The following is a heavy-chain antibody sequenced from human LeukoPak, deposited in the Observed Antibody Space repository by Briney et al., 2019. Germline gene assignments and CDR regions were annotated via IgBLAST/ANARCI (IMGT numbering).Heavy chain of an antibody. D-gene: IGHD6-13*01. J-gene: IGHJ4*02. CDR1: GYSISSGYY. CDR3: AREVYSGRPSRSPFDC. V-gene: IGHV4-38-2*02. CDR2: MYHSGST. Sequence: SETLSLTCAVSGYSISSGYYWGWIRQPPGKGLEWIGSMYHSGSTYYNPSLKSRVTISVDTSKKQFSLKLTSVTAADTAVYYCAREVYSGRPSRSPFDCWGQGTLVTVSS.